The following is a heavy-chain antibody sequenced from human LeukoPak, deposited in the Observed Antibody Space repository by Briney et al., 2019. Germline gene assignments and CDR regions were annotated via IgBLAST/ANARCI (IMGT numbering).Heavy chain of an antibody. CDR2: IDPSDSYT. Sequence: GESLKISCRGSGYSFTSYWISWVRQMPGKGLEWMGRIDPSDSYTNYSPSFQGHVTISADKSISTAYLQWSSLKASDTAMYYCARPSYCSGGSCYYYYGMDVWGKGTTVTVSS. J-gene: IGHJ6*04. CDR1: GYSFTSYW. V-gene: IGHV5-10-1*01. D-gene: IGHD2-15*01. CDR3: ARPSYCSGGSCYYYYGMDV.